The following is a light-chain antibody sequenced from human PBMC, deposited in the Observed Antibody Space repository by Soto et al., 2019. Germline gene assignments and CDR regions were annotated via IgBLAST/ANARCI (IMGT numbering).Light chain of an antibody. J-gene: IGKJ4*01. CDR1: QSVSSY. V-gene: IGKV3-11*01. CDR2: DAN. Sequence: EIVLTQSPDTLSLSPGERATLSCRASQSVSSYLAWYQQKPGQAPRLLIYDANTRASGIPARFSGSGSGTDFTLSISSLEPEDFATYYCQQSYTTPRLSFGGGTRVDLK. CDR3: QQSYTTPRLS.